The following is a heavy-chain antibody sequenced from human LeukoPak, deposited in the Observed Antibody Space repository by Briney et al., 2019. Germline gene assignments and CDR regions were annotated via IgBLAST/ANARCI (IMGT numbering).Heavy chain of an antibody. V-gene: IGHV4-59*01. CDR3: ARDTYYDILTGYNYYYYYYMDV. CDR2: IYYSGST. D-gene: IGHD3-9*01. CDR1: GGSISSYY. J-gene: IGHJ6*03. Sequence: SETLSLTXTVSGGSISSYYWSWIRQAPGKGLEWIGYIYYSGSTNYNPSLKSRVTISVDASKNQFSLKLSSVTAADTAVYYCARDTYYDILTGYNYYYYYYMDVWGKGTTVTVSS.